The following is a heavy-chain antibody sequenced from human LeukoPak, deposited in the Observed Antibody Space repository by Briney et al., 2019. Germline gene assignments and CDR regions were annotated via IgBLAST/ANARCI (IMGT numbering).Heavy chain of an antibody. V-gene: IGHV1-46*01. D-gene: IGHD1-26*01. CDR1: GYTFTNHY. J-gene: IGHJ3*02. CDR2: LNPNDGHT. CDR3: ARLSSGSYTRGTFDI. Sequence: ASVKVSCKASGYTFTNHYMHWVRQAPGQGLEWMGILNPNDGHTTYAQMFQGRVTMTRDTSSNTVYMELSSLRYEDTAGYFCARLSSGSYTRGTFDIWGQGTLVTVSS.